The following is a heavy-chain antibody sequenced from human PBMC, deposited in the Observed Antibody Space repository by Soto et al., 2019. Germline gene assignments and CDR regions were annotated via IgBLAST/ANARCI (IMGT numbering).Heavy chain of an antibody. CDR1: GGSISSGGYY. CDR3: ARAKYGDYCGGDCASRYFDL. V-gene: IGHV4-31*03. CDR2: IYYSGST. D-gene: IGHD2-21*02. Sequence: QVQLQESGPGLVKPSQTLSLTCTVSGGSISSGGYYWSWIRQHPGKGLEWIGSIYYSGSTYYNPSLKSRITISVDTSKNQFSLKMSAVTAADTAVYYCARAKYGDYCGGDCASRYFDLWGRGTLVTVSS. J-gene: IGHJ2*01.